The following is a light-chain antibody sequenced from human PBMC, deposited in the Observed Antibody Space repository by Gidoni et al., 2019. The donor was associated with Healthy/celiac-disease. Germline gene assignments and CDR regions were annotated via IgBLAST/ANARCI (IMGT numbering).Light chain of an antibody. Sequence: EIVLTQSPATLSLPPGERATLSCRASQSVSSYLAWYQQKPGQAPRLLIYDASNRATGIPARFSGSGSGTDFTLTISSLEPEDFAVYYCQQRSNWPYTFXXXTKLEIK. CDR1: QSVSSY. CDR3: QQRSNWPYT. CDR2: DAS. V-gene: IGKV3-11*01. J-gene: IGKJ2*01.